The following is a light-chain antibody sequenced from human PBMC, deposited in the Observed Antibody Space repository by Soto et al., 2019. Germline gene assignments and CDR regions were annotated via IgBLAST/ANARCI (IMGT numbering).Light chain of an antibody. J-gene: IGKJ4*01. CDR3: QQYNNWPLT. V-gene: IGKV3-15*01. CDR2: GAS. CDR1: QSVNSD. Sequence: EIVMTQSPATLSVSPGERANLSCRASQSVNSDLAWYQQKPGQAPRLLIYGASTRATGIPGRFSGSVSGTEFTLTISSLQSEDFAVYYCQQYNNWPLTFGGGTMVDVK.